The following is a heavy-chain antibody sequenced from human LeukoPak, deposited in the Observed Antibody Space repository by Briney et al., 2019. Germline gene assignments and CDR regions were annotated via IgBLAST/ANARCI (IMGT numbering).Heavy chain of an antibody. Sequence: SVKVSCKASVGTFSSYAISWVRQTPGQGREWMGRIIPILGIANYAQKFQGRVTITADKSTSTACMELSSLRSEDTAVYYCTPVRYSGRPGHFGWGQGTLVTVSS. V-gene: IGHV1-69*04. D-gene: IGHD1-26*01. CDR2: IIPILGIA. J-gene: IGHJ4*02. CDR1: VGTFSSYA. CDR3: TPVRYSGRPGHFG.